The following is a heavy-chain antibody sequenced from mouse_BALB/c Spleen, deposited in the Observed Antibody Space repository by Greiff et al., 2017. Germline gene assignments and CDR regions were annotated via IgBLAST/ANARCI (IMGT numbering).Heavy chain of an antibody. J-gene: IGHJ2*01. D-gene: IGHD2-1*01. V-gene: IGHV5-6-4*01. CDR3: TREFYYGNSLDY. CDR1: GFTFSSYT. CDR2: ISSGGSYT. Sequence: EVMLVESGGGLVKPGGSLKLSCAASGFTFSSYTMSWVRQTPEKRLEWVATISSGGSYTYYPDSVKGRFTISRDNAKNTLYLQMSSLKSEDTAMYYCTREFYYGNSLDYWGQGTTLTVSS.